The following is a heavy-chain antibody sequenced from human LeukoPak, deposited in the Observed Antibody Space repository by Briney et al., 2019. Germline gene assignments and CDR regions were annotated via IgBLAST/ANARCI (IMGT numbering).Heavy chain of an antibody. Sequence: GGSPRLSCAASGFTFSRYDLHWVRQSPEKGLEWVSAIGTAGDTYYPDSVKGRFTISRDNPKNSFHLQMNGLRVGDTAVYYCVRAGSGNRWTNYGLDVWGRGTTVTVSS. D-gene: IGHD1-1*01. CDR1: GFTFSRYD. J-gene: IGHJ6*02. CDR2: IGTAGDT. CDR3: VRAGSGNRWTNYGLDV. V-gene: IGHV3-13*01.